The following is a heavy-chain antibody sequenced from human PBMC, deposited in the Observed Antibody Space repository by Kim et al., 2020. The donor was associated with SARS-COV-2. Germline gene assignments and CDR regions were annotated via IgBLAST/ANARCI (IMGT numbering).Heavy chain of an antibody. V-gene: IGHV3-53*01. CDR3: ASALTSKGYSDSDGSHPYYFDY. CDR2: LYTGGST. Sequence: GGSLRLSCVSGFTVSSNYMSWVRQAPGRGLEWVSSLYTGGSTYYAYSVRGRFTISRDNSKNTLYLQMSSLRAEDTAVYYCASALTSKGYSDSDGSHPYYFDYWGQGTLVTVSS. J-gene: IGHJ4*02. CDR1: GFTVSSNY. D-gene: IGHD2-21*01.